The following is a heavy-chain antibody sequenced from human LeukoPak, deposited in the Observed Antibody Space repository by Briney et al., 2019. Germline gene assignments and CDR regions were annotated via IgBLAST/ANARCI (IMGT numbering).Heavy chain of an antibody. D-gene: IGHD6-6*01. V-gene: IGHV1-69*13. CDR2: IIPIFGTA. CDR1: GGTFSSYA. Sequence: ASVKVSCKASGGTFSSYAISWVRQAPGQGLEWMGGIIPIFGTANYAQKFQGRVTITADESTSTAYMELSSLRSEDTAVYYCARSKYSSSCVFMYFDLWGRGTLVTVSS. J-gene: IGHJ2*01. CDR3: ARSKYSSSCVFMYFDL.